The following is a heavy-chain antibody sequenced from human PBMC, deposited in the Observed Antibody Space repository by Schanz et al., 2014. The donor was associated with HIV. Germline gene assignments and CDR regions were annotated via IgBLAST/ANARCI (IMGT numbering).Heavy chain of an antibody. V-gene: IGHV1-69*13. D-gene: IGHD2-21*01. CDR3: ARDDVLDSLAS. CDR1: GDGFTTRT. Sequence: QVQLQQSGAEVKKPGSSVKVSCTASGDGFTTRTISWLRQAPGHALEWMGGIIPIFGAAKNAPKFQGRVTITADDSTSTAYMELTGLNPEATAIYYCARDDVLDSLASWGQGTLVTVSS. CDR2: IIPIFGAA. J-gene: IGHJ5*02.